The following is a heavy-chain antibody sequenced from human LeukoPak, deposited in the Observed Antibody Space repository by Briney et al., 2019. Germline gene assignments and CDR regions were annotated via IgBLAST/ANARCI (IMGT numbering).Heavy chain of an antibody. CDR1: GFTFNEYN. D-gene: IGHD1-26*01. CDR3: ARDRWELPHYYCYGLDV. Sequence: GGSLRLSCATSGFTFNEYNMNWVRQAPGKGLEWVSSILSGSGNIYYADSVKGRFTISRDNAKNSLSLQMNSLRADDTAVYYCARDRWELPHYYCYGLDVWGQGTTVTVSS. J-gene: IGHJ6*02. CDR2: ILSGSGNI. V-gene: IGHV3-21*01.